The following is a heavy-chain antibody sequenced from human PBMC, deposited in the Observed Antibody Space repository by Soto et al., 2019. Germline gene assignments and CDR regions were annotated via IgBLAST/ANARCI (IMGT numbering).Heavy chain of an antibody. D-gene: IGHD3-10*01. J-gene: IGHJ6*02. Sequence: ASVKVSCKASGYTFTSYGISWVRQAPGQGLEWMGWISAYNGNTNYAQKLQGRVTMTTDTSTSTAYMELRSLRSDDTAVYYCARGTGLLWFGEIQFYYGMDVWGQGTTVTVS. CDR3: ARGTGLLWFGEIQFYYGMDV. CDR1: GYTFTSYG. CDR2: ISAYNGNT. V-gene: IGHV1-18*04.